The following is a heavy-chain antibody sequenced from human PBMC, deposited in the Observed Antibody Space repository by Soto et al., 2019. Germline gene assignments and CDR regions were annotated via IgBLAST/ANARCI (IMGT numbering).Heavy chain of an antibody. J-gene: IGHJ4*02. Sequence: ASVKVSCKASGGTFSSYAISWVRQAPGQGLEWMGGIIPIFGTANYAQKFQGRVTITADESTSTAYMELSSLRSEDTAVYYCARDIPFDDFWSGRQYYFDYWGQGTQVTVSS. D-gene: IGHD3-3*01. CDR1: GGTFSSYA. V-gene: IGHV1-69*13. CDR2: IIPIFGTA. CDR3: ARDIPFDDFWSGRQYYFDY.